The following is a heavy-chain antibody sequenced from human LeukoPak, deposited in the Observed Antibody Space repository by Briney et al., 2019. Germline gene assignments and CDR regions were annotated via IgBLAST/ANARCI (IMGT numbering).Heavy chain of an antibody. CDR1: GFTLSGYW. J-gene: IGHJ4*02. Sequence: GGSLRLSCVASGFTLSGYWMHWVRQVPGKGLVWVSRINSDETSTSYADSVKGRFTISRDNAKNSLYLQMNSLRVEDTALYYCARSLSGWNAFDFWGQGTLVSVSS. CDR3: ARSLSGWNAFDF. D-gene: IGHD6-19*01. V-gene: IGHV3-74*01. CDR2: INSDETST.